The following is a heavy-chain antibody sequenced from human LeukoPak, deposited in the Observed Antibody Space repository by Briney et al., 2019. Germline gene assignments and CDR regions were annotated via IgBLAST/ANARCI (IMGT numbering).Heavy chain of an antibody. Sequence: GGPLRLSCAASGFTFSSNYMSWVRQAPGKGLEWVSVIYAGGSTYYADSVKGRFTISRDNSKNTLYLQMNSLRAEDTTVYYCAGEAPGGMATILWGQGTLVTVSS. V-gene: IGHV3-66*02. CDR2: IYAGGST. D-gene: IGHD5-24*01. CDR1: GFTFSSNY. J-gene: IGHJ4*02. CDR3: AGEAPGGMATIL.